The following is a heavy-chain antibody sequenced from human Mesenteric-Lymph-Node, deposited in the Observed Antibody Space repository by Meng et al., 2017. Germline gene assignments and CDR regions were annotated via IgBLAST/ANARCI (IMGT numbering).Heavy chain of an antibody. V-gene: IGHV2-5*01. Sequence: SGPTLAKPTQTLTLTCTFSGFSLSTSGVGVGWIRQPPGKALEWLALIYWNDDKRYSPSLKSRLTITKDTSKNQVVLTMTNMDPVETATYYCAHSPSLWFGDPPPSWGQGTLVTVSS. CDR3: AHSPSLWFGDPPPS. CDR1: GFSLSTSGVG. J-gene: IGHJ5*02. D-gene: IGHD3-10*01. CDR2: IYWNDDK.